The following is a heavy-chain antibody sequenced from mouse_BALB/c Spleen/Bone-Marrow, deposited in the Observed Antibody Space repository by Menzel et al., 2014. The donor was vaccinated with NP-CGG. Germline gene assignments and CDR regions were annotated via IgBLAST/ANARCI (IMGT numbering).Heavy chain of an antibody. CDR3: ARPDPWFAY. J-gene: IGHJ3*01. Sequence: EVQGVESGGGLVKPGGSLKLSCAASGFTFSGYAMSWVRRSPEKRLEWVATISSGGSYIHYPDSVRGRFTISRGNAKNTLYLQMSSLRSEDTAIYYCARPDPWFAYWGQGTLVTVSA. CDR2: ISSGGSYI. CDR1: GFTFSGYA. V-gene: IGHV5-9-3*01.